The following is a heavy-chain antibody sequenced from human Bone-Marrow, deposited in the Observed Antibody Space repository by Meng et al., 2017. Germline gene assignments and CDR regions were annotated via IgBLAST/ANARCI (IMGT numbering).Heavy chain of an antibody. CDR1: GFTFSNAW. CDR2: MKSNVDGGTV. CDR3: SGHVDY. Sequence: VQLVGSGGGLVKPGGSLRLSCAASGFTFSNAWMTWVRQAPGKGLEWIGRMKSNVDGGTVDYAAAVKGRFFISRDDSENTFSLQMNSLKTEDTAVYYCSGHVDYWGHGTLVTVSS. J-gene: IGHJ4*01. V-gene: IGHV3-15*01.